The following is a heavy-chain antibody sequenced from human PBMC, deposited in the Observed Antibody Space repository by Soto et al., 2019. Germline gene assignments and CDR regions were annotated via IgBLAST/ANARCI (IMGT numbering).Heavy chain of an antibody. CDR3: ARGTPSVATGSSSWLTPYYYYGMDV. Sequence: SQTLSLTCAISGDSVSSNSAAWNWIRQSPSRGLEWLGRTYYRSKWYNDYAVSVKSRITINPDTSKNQFSLQLNSVTPEDTAVYYCARGTPSVATGSSSWLTPYYYYGMDVWGQGTAVTVSS. CDR1: GDSVSSNSAA. V-gene: IGHV6-1*01. D-gene: IGHD6-13*01. CDR2: TYYRSKWYN. J-gene: IGHJ6*02.